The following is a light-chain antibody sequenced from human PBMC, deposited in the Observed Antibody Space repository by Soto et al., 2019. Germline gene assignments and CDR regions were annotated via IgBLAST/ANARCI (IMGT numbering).Light chain of an antibody. Sequence: DIQMTQSPSTLSGSVGDRVTITCRASQTIRSWLAWYQQKPGKAPKLLIYSASTLKSGVPSRFSGRGAGTDFTLTISSLQPEDFATYYCQKYDRAPQTFGQGTKVDI. V-gene: IGKV1-27*01. CDR1: QTIRSW. J-gene: IGKJ1*01. CDR2: SAS. CDR3: QKYDRAPQT.